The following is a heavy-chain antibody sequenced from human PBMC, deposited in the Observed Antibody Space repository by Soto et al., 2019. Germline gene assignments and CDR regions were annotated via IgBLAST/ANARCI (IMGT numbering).Heavy chain of an antibody. Sequence: QVRLVQSGAEVKKPGASVKVSCKASGYTFTGYYMHWVRQAPGQGLEWMGWINPNSGGTNYAQKFQGRVTMTRDTSISTAYKELSRLRSDDTAVYYCARADYYDSSGLSFDPWGQGTLVTVSS. CDR1: GYTFTGYY. J-gene: IGHJ5*02. V-gene: IGHV1-2*02. CDR2: INPNSGGT. D-gene: IGHD3-22*01. CDR3: ARADYYDSSGLSFDP.